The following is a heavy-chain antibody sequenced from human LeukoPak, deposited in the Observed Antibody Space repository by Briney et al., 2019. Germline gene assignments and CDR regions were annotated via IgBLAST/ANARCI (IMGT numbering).Heavy chain of an antibody. J-gene: IGHJ4*02. V-gene: IGHV3-23*01. CDR3: ARDGSTGWHYFEY. D-gene: IGHD6-19*01. CDR2: ICSDVGT. Sequence: GGSLRLSCAASGFIVSSSYMSWVRQAPGRGLEWVSVICSDVGTSFAGNTYYADSVEGRFTVSRDNSKNTLYLQMNSLRTEDTAVYYCARDGSTGWHYFEYWGQGTLVTVSS. CDR1: GFIVSSSY.